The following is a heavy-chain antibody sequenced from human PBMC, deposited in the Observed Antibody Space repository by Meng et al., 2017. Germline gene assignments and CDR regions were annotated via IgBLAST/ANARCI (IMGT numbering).Heavy chain of an antibody. CDR3: ARVRPRLGDAFDI. CDR2: INHSGST. J-gene: IGHJ3*02. D-gene: IGHD7-27*01. CDR1: GGSISSYY. V-gene: IGHV4-34*01. Sequence: SETLSLTCTVSGGSISSYYWSWIRQPPGKGLEWIGEINHSGSTNYNPSLKSRVTISVDTSKNQFSLKLSSVTAADTAVYYCARVRPRLGDAFDIWGQGTMVTVSS.